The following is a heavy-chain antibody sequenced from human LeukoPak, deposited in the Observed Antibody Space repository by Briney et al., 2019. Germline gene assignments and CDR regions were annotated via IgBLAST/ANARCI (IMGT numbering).Heavy chain of an antibody. J-gene: IGHJ4*02. CDR3: AKGSCRGADCSMDA. Sequence: PGGSLTLSCAASGFFFSNYAMNWLRQAPGKGLEWVTVISASADSTYYADPEKGRFIVSRDNPKSTVYLHMNSLRAEDTAVYYCAKGSCRGADCSMDAWGQGTLVSVSS. D-gene: IGHD2-15*01. CDR1: GFFFSNYA. V-gene: IGHV3-23*01. CDR2: ISASADST.